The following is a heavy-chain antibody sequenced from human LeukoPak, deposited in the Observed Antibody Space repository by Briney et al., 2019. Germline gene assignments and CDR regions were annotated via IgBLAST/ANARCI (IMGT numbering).Heavy chain of an antibody. CDR2: IYYSGST. V-gene: IGHV4-39*01. J-gene: IGHJ1*01. D-gene: IGHD3-9*01. Sequence: PSETLSLTCTVSGGSISSSSYYWGWIRQPPGKGLEWIGSIYYSGSTYYNPSLKSRVTISVDTSKNQFSLKLSSVTAADTAVYYCARMYYDILTGYSPFRHWGQGTLVTVSS. CDR1: GGSISSSSYY. CDR3: ARMYYDILTGYSPFRH.